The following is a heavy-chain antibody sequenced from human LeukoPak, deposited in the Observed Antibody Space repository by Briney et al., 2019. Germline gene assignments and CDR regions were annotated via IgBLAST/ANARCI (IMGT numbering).Heavy chain of an antibody. CDR2: IYHSGSA. J-gene: IGHJ5*02. CDR3: ARLNINHVA. CDR1: GYSISSGYY. D-gene: IGHD1-14*01. Sequence: PSETLSLTCAVSGYSISSGYYWAWIRRPPGKGREWSGSIYHSGSAYYNPSLESRVTISVDTSKNQCSLKLSSVTAADTAVYYCARLNINHVAWGQGTLVTDSS. V-gene: IGHV4-38-2*01.